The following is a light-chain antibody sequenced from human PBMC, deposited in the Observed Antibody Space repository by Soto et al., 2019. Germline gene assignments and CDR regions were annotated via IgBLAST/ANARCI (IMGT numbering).Light chain of an antibody. Sequence: QSALTQPPSASGSPGQSVTISCTGTSSDVGGYNYVSWYQQHPGKAPKLIIYEVSQRPSGVPDRFSGSKSGNTASLTVSGLQAVDEAHYYCNSYAGSNNLVFGGGTKLTVL. CDR2: EVS. CDR3: NSYAGSNNLV. CDR1: SSDVGGYNY. J-gene: IGLJ2*01. V-gene: IGLV2-8*01.